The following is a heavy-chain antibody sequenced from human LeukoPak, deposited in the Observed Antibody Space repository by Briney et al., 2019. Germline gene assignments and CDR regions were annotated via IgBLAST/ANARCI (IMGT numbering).Heavy chain of an antibody. J-gene: IGHJ6*04. Sequence: GGSLRLSCEASGFILSSYSMNWVRQAPGKGREWGSSISSSGSDIFYADSVKGRFTISRDTAKNSLYLQMNSLRAEDTAVYYCARPKTIQLDAMDVWGKGNTVTVSP. CDR1: GFILSSYS. D-gene: IGHD5-24*01. CDR3: ARPKTIQLDAMDV. CDR2: ISSSGSDI. V-gene: IGHV3-21*01.